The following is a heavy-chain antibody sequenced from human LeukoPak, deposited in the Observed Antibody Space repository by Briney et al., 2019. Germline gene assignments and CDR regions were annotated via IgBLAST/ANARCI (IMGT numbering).Heavy chain of an antibody. V-gene: IGHV4-38-2*02. CDR3: ARTNWNYFDY. CDR1: GYSISSGYY. J-gene: IGHJ4*02. D-gene: IGHD1-1*01. Sequence: SETLSLTCTVSGYSISSGYYWGWIRQPPGKGLEWIGSIYHSGSTYYNPSLKSRVTISVDTSKNQFSLKLSSVTAADTAVYYCARTNWNYFDYWGQGTLVTVSS. CDR2: IYHSGST.